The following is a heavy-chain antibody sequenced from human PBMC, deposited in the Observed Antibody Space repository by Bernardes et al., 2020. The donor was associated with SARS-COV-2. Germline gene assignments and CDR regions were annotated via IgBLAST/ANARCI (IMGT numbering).Heavy chain of an antibody. J-gene: IGHJ4*02. V-gene: IGHV3-23*01. Sequence: GGSLRLSCAASGFTFSSYAMSWVRQAPGKGLEWVSAISGSGGSTYYADSVKGRFTISRDNSKNTLYLQMNSLRAEDTAVYYCSRKEVVAASLSYWGQGTLVTVSS. CDR2: ISGSGGST. D-gene: IGHD2-15*01. CDR3: SRKEVVAASLSY. CDR1: GFTFSSYA.